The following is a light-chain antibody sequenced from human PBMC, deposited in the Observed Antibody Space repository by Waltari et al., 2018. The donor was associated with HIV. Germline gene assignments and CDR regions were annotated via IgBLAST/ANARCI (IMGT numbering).Light chain of an antibody. Sequence: QSVLTQPSSASGTPGQRVAISCSGSSSNIESNTVNWYQQLPGTAPKLLVYSNKHRPSGVPDRISGSKSGTSASLAISGLQSEDEADYYCAAWDDSLNGWVFGGGTKLTVL. V-gene: IGLV1-44*01. J-gene: IGLJ3*02. CDR1: SSNIESNT. CDR2: SNK. CDR3: AAWDDSLNGWV.